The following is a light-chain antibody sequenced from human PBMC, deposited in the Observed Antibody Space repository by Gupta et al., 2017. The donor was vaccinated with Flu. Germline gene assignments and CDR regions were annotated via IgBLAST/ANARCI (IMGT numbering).Light chain of an antibody. CDR1: QSISNN. J-gene: IGKJ1*01. Sequence: GERVALSCRASQSISNNLVWYQQKPGQAPRCLIYGASTRATGIPARFSGSGSGTEFTLTISNLQSEDFAVYYCQQYHNWPRTFGQGTRVEI. V-gene: IGKV3-15*01. CDR2: GAS. CDR3: QQYHNWPRT.